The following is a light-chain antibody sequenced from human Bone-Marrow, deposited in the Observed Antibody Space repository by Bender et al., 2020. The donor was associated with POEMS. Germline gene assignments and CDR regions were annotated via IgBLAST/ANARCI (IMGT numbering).Light chain of an antibody. J-gene: IGLJ2*01. CDR3: ASYTSDYILI. Sequence: QSALTQPASVSGRPGQSITISCTGTSHDIGDYDRVSWYQQHPDNAPRLILYDVSDRPTGVSTRFSGSKSGNTASLTISGLQTEDEALYSCASYTSDYILIFGGGTRLTVL. CDR2: DVS. V-gene: IGLV2-14*03. CDR1: SHDIGDYDR.